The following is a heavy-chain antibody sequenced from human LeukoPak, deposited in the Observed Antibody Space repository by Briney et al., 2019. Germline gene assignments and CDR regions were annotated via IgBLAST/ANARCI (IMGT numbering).Heavy chain of an antibody. V-gene: IGHV1-2*06. Sequence: ASVKVSCQASGYTFTGFYVHWVRQAPGQGLEWMGRINPYSGGTNYAQKFQGRVTMTRDTSISTAYMELSRLKSDDTAVYYCARDYSSGWYVYWGQGTLVTVSS. CDR1: GYTFTGFY. CDR3: ARDYSSGWYVY. CDR2: INPYSGGT. J-gene: IGHJ4*02. D-gene: IGHD6-19*01.